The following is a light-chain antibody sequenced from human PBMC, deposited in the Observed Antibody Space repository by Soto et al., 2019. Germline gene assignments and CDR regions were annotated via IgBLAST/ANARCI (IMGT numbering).Light chain of an antibody. Sequence: EMWLTQSPGTLSLSPGVNPSRSCRASQSVSNSYLAWYQQKPGQAPRLLIYGASSRATGIPDRFSGSGSGTAFTLTIRRLEPEDFAVYYCQQYGSSPRTFGQGTKVDIK. V-gene: IGKV3-20*01. CDR2: GAS. J-gene: IGKJ1*01. CDR1: QSVSNSY. CDR3: QQYGSSPRT.